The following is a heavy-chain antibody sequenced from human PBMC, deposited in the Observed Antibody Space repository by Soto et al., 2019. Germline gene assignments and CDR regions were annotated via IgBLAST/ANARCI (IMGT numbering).Heavy chain of an antibody. CDR3: ARVVTPARFDY. V-gene: IGHV2-5*02. Sequence: QITLKESGPTLVKPTQTLTLTCTFSGFSLSTSGVGVGWIRQPPGKALEWLALIYWDDDKRYSPSLKSRLTITKDTAKNQVVLTMTNMDPVDTATYYCARVVTPARFDYWGQGTLVTVSS. D-gene: IGHD2-21*02. CDR1: GFSLSTSGVG. CDR2: IYWDDDK. J-gene: IGHJ4*02.